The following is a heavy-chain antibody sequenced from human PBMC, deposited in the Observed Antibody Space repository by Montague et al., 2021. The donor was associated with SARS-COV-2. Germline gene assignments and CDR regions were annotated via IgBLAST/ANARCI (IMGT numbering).Heavy chain of an antibody. CDR1: GASVSSGSHF. Sequence: SETLSLTCTVSGASVSSGSHFWIWIRQPPGKGLEFIGYIYYSGSSKYNPSLKSRVTISVDTSTNQVSLKVSSVTAADSAVYFCARGAGYSYGVDYWGQGTLVTVS. D-gene: IGHD5-18*01. CDR3: ARGAGYSYGVDY. V-gene: IGHV4-61*01. CDR2: IYYSGSS. J-gene: IGHJ4*02.